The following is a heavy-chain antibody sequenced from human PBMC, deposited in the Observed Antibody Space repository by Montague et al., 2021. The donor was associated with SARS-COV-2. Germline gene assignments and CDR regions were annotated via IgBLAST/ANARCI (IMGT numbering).Heavy chain of an antibody. D-gene: IGHD3-3*01. CDR2: VDQSGNT. Sequence: SETLSLTCAVYGGSFRNYYLSWIRQSPGKGLEWIGEVDQSGNTNYNPSLKSRVTISADISKNQFSVKLASATAADTGIYYCARGKRDFPIVVLVTSTRTYFDSWGQGTPVTVSS. J-gene: IGHJ4*01. CDR1: GGSFRNYY. CDR3: ARGKRDFPIVVLVTSTRTYFDS. V-gene: IGHV4-34*01.